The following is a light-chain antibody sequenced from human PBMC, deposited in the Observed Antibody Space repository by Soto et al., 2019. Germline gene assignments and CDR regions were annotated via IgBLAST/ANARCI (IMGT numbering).Light chain of an antibody. Sequence: DIQMTQSPSTLSASVGGRVTITGRASQSISSWLAWYQQKPGKAPKVMFYKASSLETGGSSRFRGSGSGTEFKLIIRSLQSDDFASYSGQQDISSALWKFGQVTKLEIK. V-gene: IGKV1-5*03. J-gene: IGKJ1*01. CDR1: QSISSW. CDR3: QQDISSALWK. CDR2: KAS.